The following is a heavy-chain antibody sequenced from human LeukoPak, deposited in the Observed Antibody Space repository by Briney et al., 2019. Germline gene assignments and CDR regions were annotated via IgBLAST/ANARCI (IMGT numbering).Heavy chain of an antibody. CDR2: IKQDGSEK. D-gene: IGHD3-3*01. CDR1: GFTFSSYW. J-gene: IGHJ5*02. Sequence: GGSLRLSCAASGFTFSSYWMSWVRQAPGKGLEWVANIKQDGSEKYYVDSVKGRFTISRDNAKNSLYLQMNSLRAEDTAVYYCASFRVALAGWFDPWGQGTLVTVSS. V-gene: IGHV3-7*01. CDR3: ASFRVALAGWFDP.